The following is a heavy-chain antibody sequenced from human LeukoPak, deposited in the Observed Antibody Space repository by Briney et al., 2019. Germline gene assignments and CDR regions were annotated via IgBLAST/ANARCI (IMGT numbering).Heavy chain of an antibody. CDR1: GFTFSRYG. CDR3: ARDVDHFDP. D-gene: IGHD2-21*01. Sequence: GGSLRLSCAASGFTFSRYGMHWVRQAPGKGLEWVAVIWYDGSNKYYADSVKGRFTISRDNSKNTLYLQMNSLRAEDMAVYYCARDVDHFDPWGQGTLVTVSS. J-gene: IGHJ5*02. V-gene: IGHV3-33*01. CDR2: IWYDGSNK.